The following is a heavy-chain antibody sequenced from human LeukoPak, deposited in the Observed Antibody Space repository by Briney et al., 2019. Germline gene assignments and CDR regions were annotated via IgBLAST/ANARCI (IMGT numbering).Heavy chain of an antibody. Sequence: HPGGSLRLSCAASGFTFSSYAMHWVRQAPGKGLEWVAVISYDGSNKYYADSVEGRFTISRDNSKNTLYLQMNSLRAEDTAVYYCARADGEQLEGDYWGQGTLVTVSS. CDR1: GFTFSSYA. CDR3: ARADGEQLEGDY. V-gene: IGHV3-30-3*01. J-gene: IGHJ4*02. CDR2: ISYDGSNK. D-gene: IGHD6-13*01.